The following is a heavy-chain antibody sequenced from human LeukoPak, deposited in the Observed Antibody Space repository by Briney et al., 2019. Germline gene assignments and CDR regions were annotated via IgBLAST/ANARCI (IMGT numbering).Heavy chain of an antibody. Sequence: PGGSLRLSCAAIGFTFKDYGMHWVRQPPGKGLEWVSSINWNGGGTDYADSVKGRFTISRDNAKNSLYLQLSSLRPEDTALYYCAKHMRATNTYSFFGLDVWGQGTTVTVSS. J-gene: IGHJ6*02. CDR3: AKHMRATNTYSFFGLDV. CDR2: INWNGGGT. CDR1: GFTFKDYG. V-gene: IGHV3-9*01. D-gene: IGHD1-26*01.